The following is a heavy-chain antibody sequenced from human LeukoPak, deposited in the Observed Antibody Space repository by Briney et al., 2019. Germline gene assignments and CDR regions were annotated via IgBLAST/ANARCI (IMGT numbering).Heavy chain of an antibody. J-gene: IGHJ4*02. D-gene: IGHD6-19*01. CDR1: EFTFSNYK. CDR2: ISSRSSYI. V-gene: IGHV3-21*04. CDR3: AKWRRGGWSLDY. Sequence: GGSLRLSCAASEFTFSNYKMNWDRQAPGKGLEWVSSISSRSSYIYYADSVKGRFTISRDNFKNTLYLQMNSLRAEDTAVCYCAKWRRGGWSLDYWGQGTLVTVSS.